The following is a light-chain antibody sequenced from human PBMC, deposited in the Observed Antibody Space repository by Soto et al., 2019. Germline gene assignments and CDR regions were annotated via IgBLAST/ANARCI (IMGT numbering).Light chain of an antibody. J-gene: IGLJ1*01. CDR1: SSDVGGYNY. Sequence: QSALTQPPSASGSPGQSVTISCTGTSSDVGGYNYVSWYQQHPGKAPKLMIYEVSKRPSGVPDRFSGSKSGKTASLTVSELQAEDEADYFCSSYIKTTTLYVFGSGTKVTVL. CDR2: EVS. CDR3: SSYIKTTTLYV. V-gene: IGLV2-8*01.